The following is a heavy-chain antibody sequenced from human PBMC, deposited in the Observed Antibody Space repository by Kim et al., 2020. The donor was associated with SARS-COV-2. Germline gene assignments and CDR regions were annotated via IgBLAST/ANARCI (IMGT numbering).Heavy chain of an antibody. Sequence: GGSLRLSCAASGFTFSSYDMHWVRQAPGKGLEWVSAIGTAGNTYYPGSVKGRFTISRENDKNSLYLQMNSLRAGETAVYYCARGFDSFGESIGDYYYGMDVWGPGTTVTVSS. CDR1: GFTFSSYD. J-gene: IGHJ6*02. D-gene: IGHD3-10*01. CDR2: IGTAGNT. CDR3: ARGFDSFGESIGDYYYGMDV. V-gene: IGHV3-13*04.